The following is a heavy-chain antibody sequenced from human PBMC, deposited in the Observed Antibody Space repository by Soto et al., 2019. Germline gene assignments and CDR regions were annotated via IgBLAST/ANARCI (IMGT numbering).Heavy chain of an antibody. Sequence: PSETLSLTCTVSGASIGSYYWSWIRQPPGKGLEWIGYIYYSGSTNYNPSLKSRVTISVDTSRNQFSLKLNSLTAADTAVYYCASLYYDFWSVSGSPHYFAYWGQGTVVTVSS. V-gene: IGHV4-59*08. D-gene: IGHD3-3*01. CDR1: GASIGSYY. CDR2: IYYSGST. CDR3: ASLYYDFWSVSGSPHYFAY. J-gene: IGHJ4*02.